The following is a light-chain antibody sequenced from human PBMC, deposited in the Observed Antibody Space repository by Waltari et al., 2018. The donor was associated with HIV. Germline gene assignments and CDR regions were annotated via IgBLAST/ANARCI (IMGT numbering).Light chain of an antibody. CDR2: AAS. CDR1: QSVRSY. V-gene: IGKV3-11*01. CDR3: QQRTNWPPSIT. Sequence: EIVLTQSPATLSLSPGERATLSCRASQSVRSYLAWYQQKPGQAPRLLIYAASNRATGIPATFSGSGSGTDFTLTISSLEPEDFAVYYCQQRTNWPPSITFGQGTRLEIK. J-gene: IGKJ5*01.